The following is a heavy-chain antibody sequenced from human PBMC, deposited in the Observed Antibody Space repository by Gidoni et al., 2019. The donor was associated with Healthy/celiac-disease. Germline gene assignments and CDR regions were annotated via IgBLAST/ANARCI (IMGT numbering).Heavy chain of an antibody. V-gene: IGHV2-5*02. CDR1: GFSLSTSGVG. J-gene: IGHJ4*02. D-gene: IGHD6-13*01. Sequence: QITLKQSGPTLVKTTQTLTLTCTFSGFSLSTSGVGVGWIRKHPGKDLEWLALIYWDDDNRYSPSLKSRLTITKDTSKNQVVLTRTNMDPVDTATYYCAHSRIAAGGTSWDFDYWGQGTLVTVSS. CDR3: AHSRIAAGGTSWDFDY. CDR2: IYWDDDN.